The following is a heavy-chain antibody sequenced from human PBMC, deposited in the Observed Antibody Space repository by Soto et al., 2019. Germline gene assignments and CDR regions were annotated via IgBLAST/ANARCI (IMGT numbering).Heavy chain of an antibody. J-gene: IGHJ6*02. CDR1: GGSISSGGYS. CDR2: IYHSGST. CDR3: ARVPDV. V-gene: IGHV4-30-2*01. Sequence: QLQLQESGSGLVKPSQTLSLTCAVSGGSISSGGYSWTWIRQPPGKGLEWIGYIYHSGSTYYNPSLKSRVTISVDRSKNECDLKLSLVTAADTAVYYWARVPDVWGQGTTVTVSS.